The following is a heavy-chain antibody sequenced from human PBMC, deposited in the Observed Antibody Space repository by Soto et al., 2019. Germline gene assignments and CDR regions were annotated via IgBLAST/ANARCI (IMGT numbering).Heavy chain of an antibody. J-gene: IGHJ5*02. CDR2: IYYGGST. CDR3: AREKLEYYDSSGYNWFDP. CDR1: GGSIISGDYY. Sequence: PSETLSLTCTVSGGSIISGDYYWSWIRQPPGKGLEWIGYIYYGGSTYYNPSLKSRVTISVDTSKNQFSLKLSSVTAADTAVYYCAREKLEYYDSSGYNWFDPWGQGTLVTVSS. V-gene: IGHV4-30-4*01. D-gene: IGHD3-22*01.